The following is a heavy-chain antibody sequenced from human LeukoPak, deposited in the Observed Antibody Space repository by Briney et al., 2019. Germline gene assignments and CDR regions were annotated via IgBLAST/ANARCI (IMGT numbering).Heavy chain of an antibody. CDR1: GGSISSVSYY. D-gene: IGHD4-23*01. J-gene: IGHJ4*02. CDR2: IYTSGST. Sequence: KPSQTLSLTCTVSGGSISSVSYYCSWTRQPAGKGLEWIGRIYTSGSTHYNPSLKSRVTISVDTSKNQFSLKLSSVTAADTAVYYCASWDYGGNFNYWGQGTLVTVSS. V-gene: IGHV4-61*02. CDR3: ASWDYGGNFNY.